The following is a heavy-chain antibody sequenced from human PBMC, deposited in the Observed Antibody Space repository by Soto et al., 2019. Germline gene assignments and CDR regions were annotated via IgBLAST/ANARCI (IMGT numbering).Heavy chain of an antibody. CDR1: GGSISSYY. Sequence: QVQLQESGPGLVKPSETLSLTCTVSGGSISSYYWSWIRQPPGKGLEWIGYIYYSGSTNYNPSLNSRVTISVDTSKNQFSLKLSSVTAADTAVYYCARDDYGDYDDGGYYYYGMDVWGQGTTVTVSS. CDR3: ARDDYGDYDDGGYYYYGMDV. CDR2: IYYSGST. V-gene: IGHV4-59*01. D-gene: IGHD4-17*01. J-gene: IGHJ6*02.